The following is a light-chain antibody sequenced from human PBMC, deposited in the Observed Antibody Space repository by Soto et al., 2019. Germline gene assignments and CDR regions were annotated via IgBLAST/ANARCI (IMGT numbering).Light chain of an antibody. Sequence: QSVLTQPPSASRSPGQSVAISCTGTSSDVGGYNYVSWYQQDPGKAPKLMVYEVTKRPSGVPDRFSGSKSGNTASLTVSGLQAEDEADYYCSSYAGSNNYVLFGGGTKLTVL. J-gene: IGLJ3*02. V-gene: IGLV2-8*02. CDR2: EVT. CDR1: SSDVGGYNY. CDR3: SSYAGSNNYVL.